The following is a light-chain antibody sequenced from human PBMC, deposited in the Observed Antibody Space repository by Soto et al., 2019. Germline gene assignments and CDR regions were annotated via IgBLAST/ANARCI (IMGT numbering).Light chain of an antibody. V-gene: IGLV2-14*01. CDR2: EDS. CDR3: SSYTTSTSFIL. J-gene: IGLJ2*01. CDR1: SSDIGNYDF. Sequence: QSALTQPASVSGSPGQSITISCTGTSSDIGNYDFVSWYQQVPGTAPKAMIYEDSSRPSGVSNRFSGSKSGNTASLTISGLQAEDEAYYYCSSYTTSTSFILFGGGTQLTVL.